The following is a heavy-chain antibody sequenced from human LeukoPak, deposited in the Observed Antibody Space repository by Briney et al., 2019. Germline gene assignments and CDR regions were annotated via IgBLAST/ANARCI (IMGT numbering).Heavy chain of an antibody. CDR2: ISAYNGNT. CDR1: GYTFTSDG. V-gene: IGHV1-18*04. Sequence: ASVKVSCKASGYTFTSDGISWVRQAPGQGLEWMGRISAYNGNTNYAQKFQGRVTLTTDTSTSTAYMELTSLRSDDTAVYYCARVRIKAVTATWGQGTLVTVSS. D-gene: IGHD2-21*02. CDR3: ARVRIKAVTAT. J-gene: IGHJ4*02.